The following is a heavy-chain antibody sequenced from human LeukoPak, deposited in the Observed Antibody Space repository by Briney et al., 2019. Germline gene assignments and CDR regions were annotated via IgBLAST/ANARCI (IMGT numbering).Heavy chain of an antibody. V-gene: IGHV4-38-2*01. J-gene: IGHJ4*02. CDR3: AGSGSYYGPLVY. Sequence: SETLSLTCAVSGYSISSGYYWGWIRQPPGKGLEWIGYIYYSGSTNYNPSLKSRVTISVDTSKNQFSLKLSSVTAADTAVYYCAGSGSYYGPLVYWGQGTLVTVSS. D-gene: IGHD1-26*01. CDR2: IYYSGST. CDR1: GYSISSGYY.